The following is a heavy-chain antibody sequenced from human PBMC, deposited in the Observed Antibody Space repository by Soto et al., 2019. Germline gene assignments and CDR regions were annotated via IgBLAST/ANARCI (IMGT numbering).Heavy chain of an antibody. CDR2: MNPNSGNT. CDR1: GYAFTRHD. V-gene: IGHV1-8*01. CDR3: ARAVNADAFDI. Sequence: QVQLVQSGAEVKKPGASVKVSCKASGYAFTRHDINWVRQATGQGLEWMGWMNPNSGNTGYAQKFQGRVTMTRDSSISTAYMEVSSLRFEDTAVYYCARAVNADAFDIWGQGTMVTVSS. J-gene: IGHJ3*02. D-gene: IGHD3-10*01.